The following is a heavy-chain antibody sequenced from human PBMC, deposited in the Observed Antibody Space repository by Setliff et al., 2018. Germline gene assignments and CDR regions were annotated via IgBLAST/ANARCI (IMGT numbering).Heavy chain of an antibody. CDR2: INPSSGRT. J-gene: IGHJ3*02. CDR1: GYTFTSHY. CDR3: ARDVFPYHYEGAFDI. D-gene: IGHD3-22*01. Sequence: VKVSCKASGYTFTSHYMHWVRQAPGLGLEWMGTINPSSGRTSYAQKFQGRVTMTRDTSTSTVYMDMSSLRSEDTAVYYCARDVFPYHYEGAFDIWGQGTRVTV. V-gene: IGHV1-46*01.